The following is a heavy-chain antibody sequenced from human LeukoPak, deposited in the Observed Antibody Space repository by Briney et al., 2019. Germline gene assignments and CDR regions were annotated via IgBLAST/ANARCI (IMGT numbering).Heavy chain of an antibody. Sequence: SETLSLTCTVSGGSTSSSSYYWGWIRQPPGKGLEWIGSIYYSGSTYYNPSLKSRVTISVDTSKNQFSLKLSSVTAADTAVYYCARLLRWVYYFDYWGQGTLVTVSS. CDR3: ARLLRWVYYFDY. V-gene: IGHV4-39*01. CDR1: GGSTSSSSYY. J-gene: IGHJ4*02. D-gene: IGHD4-23*01. CDR2: IYYSGST.